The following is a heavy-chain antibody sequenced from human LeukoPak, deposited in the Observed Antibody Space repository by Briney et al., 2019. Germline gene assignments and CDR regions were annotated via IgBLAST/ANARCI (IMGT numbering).Heavy chain of an antibody. D-gene: IGHD6-13*01. J-gene: IGHJ4*02. V-gene: IGHV1-2*02. CDR2: INPNIGGT. CDR1: GYTFTGYY. Sequence: ASVKVSCKASGYTFTGYYIHWVRQAPGQGLEWMGWINPNIGGTNYAQKFQGRVTMTRDTSITTAYMDLSRLTSDDTAVYYCARGGGSSSWSAYFDYWGQGTLVTVSS. CDR3: ARGGGSSSWSAYFDY.